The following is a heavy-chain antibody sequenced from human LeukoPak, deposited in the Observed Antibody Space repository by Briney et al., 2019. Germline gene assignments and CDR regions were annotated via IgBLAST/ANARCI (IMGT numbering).Heavy chain of an antibody. D-gene: IGHD6-19*01. CDR2: INPNSGGT. Sequence: GASVKVSCKASGYTFTGYYMHWVRQAPGQGLEWMGWINPNSGGTNYAQKFQGWVTMTRDTSISTAYMELSRLRSDDTAVYYCARVSLSKAGPGGSDAFDIWGQGTMVTVSS. V-gene: IGHV1-2*04. CDR1: GYTFTGYY. CDR3: ARVSLSKAGPGGSDAFDI. J-gene: IGHJ3*02.